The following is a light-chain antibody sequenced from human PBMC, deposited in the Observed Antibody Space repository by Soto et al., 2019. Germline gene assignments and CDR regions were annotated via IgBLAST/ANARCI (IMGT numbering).Light chain of an antibody. Sequence: EIVMTQSPATLSVSPGERATLSCRASQSVSSNLAWYQQKTGQAPRLLIYGASTRATGIPARFSGSGSGTEFSLPISSLPSEAFAVYYGQQYNNWPTITFGQGTRLEIK. V-gene: IGKV3-15*01. J-gene: IGKJ5*01. CDR3: QQYNNWPTIT. CDR1: QSVSSN. CDR2: GAS.